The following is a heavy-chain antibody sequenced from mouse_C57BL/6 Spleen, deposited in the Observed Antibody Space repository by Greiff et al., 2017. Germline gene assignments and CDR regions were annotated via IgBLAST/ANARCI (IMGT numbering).Heavy chain of an antibody. V-gene: IGHV5-17*01. D-gene: IGHD2-5*01. J-gene: IGHJ2*01. CDR2: ISSGSSTI. Sequence: DVMLVESGGGLVKPGGSLKLSCAASGFTFSDYGMHWVRQAPEKGLEWVAYISSGSSTIDYADTVKGRFTISRDNAKNTLFLQMTSLRSEDTAMYYCARRSNYGYFDYWGQGTTLTVSS. CDR1: GFTFSDYG. CDR3: ARRSNYGYFDY.